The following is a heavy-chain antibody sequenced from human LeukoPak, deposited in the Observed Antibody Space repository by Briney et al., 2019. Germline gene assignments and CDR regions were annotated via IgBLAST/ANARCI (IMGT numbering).Heavy chain of an antibody. D-gene: IGHD2-2*01. Sequence: GESLKISCKGSGYSFTSYWIGWVRQMPGKGLEWMGIIYPGDSDTRYSPSFQGQVTISADKSISTAYLQWSSLKASDTAMYYCARLSCSSTSCPTIYYYYGMDVWGQGTTVTVSS. J-gene: IGHJ6*02. CDR3: ARLSCSSTSCPTIYYYYGMDV. V-gene: IGHV5-51*01. CDR1: GYSFTSYW. CDR2: IYPGDSDT.